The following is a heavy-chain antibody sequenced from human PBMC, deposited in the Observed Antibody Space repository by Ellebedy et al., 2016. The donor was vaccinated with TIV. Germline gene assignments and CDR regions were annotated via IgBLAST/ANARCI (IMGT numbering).Heavy chain of an antibody. D-gene: IGHD2-15*01. Sequence: SETLSLXXTVSGGSISSYYWSWIRQPPGKGLEWIGYIYYSGSTNYNPSLKSRVTISVDMSKNQFSLKLSSVTAADTAVYYCARDTRYTSGLIYYYYYGMDVWGQGTTVTVSS. CDR2: IYYSGST. J-gene: IGHJ6*02. V-gene: IGHV4-59*01. CDR1: GGSISSYY. CDR3: ARDTRYTSGLIYYYYYGMDV.